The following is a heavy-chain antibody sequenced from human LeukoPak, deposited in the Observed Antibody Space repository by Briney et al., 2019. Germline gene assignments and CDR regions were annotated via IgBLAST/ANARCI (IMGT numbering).Heavy chain of an antibody. CDR2: ISYDGSNK. CDR3: AKDGVYYYGSESAFDI. D-gene: IGHD3-10*01. J-gene: IGHJ3*02. V-gene: IGHV3-30*18. CDR1: GFTFSSYG. Sequence: GRSLRLSCAASGFTFSSYGMHWVRQAPGKGLEWVAVISYDGSNKYYADSVKGRFTISRDNSKNTLYLQMNSLRAEDTAVYYCAKDGVYYYGSESAFDIWGQGTMVTVSS.